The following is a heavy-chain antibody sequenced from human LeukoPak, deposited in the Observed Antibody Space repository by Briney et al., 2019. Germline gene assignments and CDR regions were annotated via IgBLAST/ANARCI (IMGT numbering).Heavy chain of an antibody. CDR2: IYYSGST. Sequence: SEALSLTCAVSGGSISSSSYYWGWIRQPPGKGLEWIGSIYYSGSTYYNPSLKSRVTKSVDTSKNQFSLKLSSVTAADTAVYYCARLTNYDFWSGLGIYFDYWGQGTLVTVSS. V-gene: IGHV4-39*01. CDR3: ARLTNYDFWSGLGIYFDY. CDR1: GGSISSSSYY. J-gene: IGHJ4*02. D-gene: IGHD3-3*01.